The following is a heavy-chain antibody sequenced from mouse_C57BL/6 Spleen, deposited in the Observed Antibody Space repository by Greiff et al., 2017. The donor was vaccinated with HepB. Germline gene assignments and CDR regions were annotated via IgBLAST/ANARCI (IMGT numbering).Heavy chain of an antibody. CDR1: GYSITSGYY. CDR2: ISYDGSN. CDR3: ARDPFYDYDVGY. V-gene: IGHV3-6*01. Sequence: EVKLQESGPGLVKPSQSLSLTCSVTGYSITSGYYWNWIRQFPGNKLEWMGYISYDGSNNYNPSLKNRISITRDTSKNQFFLKLNSVTTEDTATYYCARDPFYDYDVGYWGQGTTLTVSS. J-gene: IGHJ2*01. D-gene: IGHD2-4*01.